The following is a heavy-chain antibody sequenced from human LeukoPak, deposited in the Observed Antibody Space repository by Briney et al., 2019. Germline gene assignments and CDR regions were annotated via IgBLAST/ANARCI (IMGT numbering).Heavy chain of an antibody. CDR3: ARDLMDTAMVRGVGY. D-gene: IGHD5-18*01. V-gene: IGHV3-21*01. CDR1: GFTFSSYS. Sequence: PGGSLRLSCAASGFTFSSYSMNWVRQAPGKGLEWVSSISSSSSYIYYADSVKGRSTISRDNAKNSLYLQMNSLRAEDTAVYYCARDLMDTAMVRGVGYWGQGTLVTVSS. J-gene: IGHJ4*02. CDR2: ISSSSSYI.